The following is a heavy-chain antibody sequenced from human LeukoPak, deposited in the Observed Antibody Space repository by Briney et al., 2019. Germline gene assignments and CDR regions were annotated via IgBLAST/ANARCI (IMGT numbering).Heavy chain of an antibody. Sequence: GGSLRLSCSTSGFTFSNHFMHWVRQAPGKGLEYVSSIGPNGASTLYADSVKGRFTISRDNSKNTLYLQMNSLRAEDTAVYYCARDIGMAYYYYGMDVWGQGTTVTVSS. CDR3: ARDIGMAYYYYGMDV. CDR2: IGPNGAST. J-gene: IGHJ6*02. V-gene: IGHV3-64*04. D-gene: IGHD5-24*01. CDR1: GFTFSNHF.